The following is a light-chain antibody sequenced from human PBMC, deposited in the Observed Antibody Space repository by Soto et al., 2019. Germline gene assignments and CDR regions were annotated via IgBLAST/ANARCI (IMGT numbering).Light chain of an antibody. CDR1: QSLLHSNGYSY. CDR3: MQALQTPIT. Sequence: DIVMTQSPLSLPVTPGEPASISCRSSQSLLHSNGYSYLDWYLQKPGQSPQLLIYLGSNRASGVPDRFSGSGSGTDFTLKISTVEAEDVAVYYCMQALQTPITFGQGTRLEIK. J-gene: IGKJ5*01. CDR2: LGS. V-gene: IGKV2-28*01.